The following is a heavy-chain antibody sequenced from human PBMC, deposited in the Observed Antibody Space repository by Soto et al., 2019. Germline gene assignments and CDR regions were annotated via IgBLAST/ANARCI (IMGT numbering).Heavy chain of an antibody. CDR1: GFTFSSYI. CDR3: ARFCISTSCYAA. Sequence: GGSLRLSCAASGFTFSSYIMSWVRQAPGKGLEWVSIISNSGDTTYYADSVKGRFTISRDNSKNTLYLQMNSLRAEDTAVYYCARFCISTSCYAAWGQGTLVTVSS. CDR2: ISNSGDTT. D-gene: IGHD2-2*01. J-gene: IGHJ5*02. V-gene: IGHV3-23*01.